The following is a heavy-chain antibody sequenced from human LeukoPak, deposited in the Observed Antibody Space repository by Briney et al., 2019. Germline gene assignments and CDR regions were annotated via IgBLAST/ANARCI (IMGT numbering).Heavy chain of an antibody. CDR2: INHSGST. J-gene: IGHJ4*02. CDR3: ARSLGISSIDY. Sequence: IGKINHSGSTNYNPSLKSRGTISVDTSKNQFSMKMSSVAAADTAVYYCARSLGISSIDYWGQGTLVTVSS. D-gene: IGHD1-26*01. V-gene: IGHV4-34*01.